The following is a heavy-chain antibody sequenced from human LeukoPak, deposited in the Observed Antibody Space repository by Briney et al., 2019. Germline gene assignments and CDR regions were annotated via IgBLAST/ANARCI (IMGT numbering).Heavy chain of an antibody. CDR2: ISSSSSYI. CDR1: GFTFSSYS. V-gene: IGHV3-21*01. D-gene: IGHD1-26*01. J-gene: IGHJ4*02. CDR3: AREDDSGSYPPGDY. Sequence: GGSLRLSCAASGFTFSSYSMNWVRQAPGKGLEWVSSISSSSSYIYYADSVKGRFTISRDNAKNSLYLQMNSLRAEDTAVYYCAREDDSGSYPPGDYWGQGTLVTVSS.